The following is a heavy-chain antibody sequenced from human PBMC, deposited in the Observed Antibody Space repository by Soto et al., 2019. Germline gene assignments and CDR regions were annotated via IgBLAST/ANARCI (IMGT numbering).Heavy chain of an antibody. D-gene: IGHD5-12*01. CDR2: IIPIFGTP. V-gene: IGHV1-69*01. CDR3: ATNEGRDGYSFDY. Sequence: QVQLVQSGAEVKKPRSSVKVSCKASGVTFSRQDMRWVRQAPGQGLEWMGGIIPIFGTPQYAEKFQDRVKITADESTSTAYMELSSLTSEDTAVYYCATNEGRDGYSFDYWGQGTLVTVSS. J-gene: IGHJ4*02. CDR1: GVTFSRQD.